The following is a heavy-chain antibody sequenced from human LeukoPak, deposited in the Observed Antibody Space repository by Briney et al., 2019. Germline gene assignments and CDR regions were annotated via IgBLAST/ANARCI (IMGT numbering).Heavy chain of an antibody. D-gene: IGHD2-2*02. J-gene: IGHJ6*02. V-gene: IGHV3-30-3*01. CDR3: ARKTDCSSTSCYTGYYYYYGMDV. Sequence: GGSPRLSCAASGFTFSSYAMHWVRQAPGKGLEWVAVISYDGSNKYYADSVKGRFTISRDNSKNTLYLQMNSLRAEDTAVYYCARKTDCSSTSCYTGYYYYYGMDVWGQGTTVTVSS. CDR2: ISYDGSNK. CDR1: GFTFSSYA.